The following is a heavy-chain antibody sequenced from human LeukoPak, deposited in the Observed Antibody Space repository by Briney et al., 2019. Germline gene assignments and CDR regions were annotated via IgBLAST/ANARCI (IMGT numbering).Heavy chain of an antibody. CDR2: ISSNGGST. D-gene: IGHD5-18*01. CDR3: ARAGGSYGTLAGRTDY. Sequence: GGSLRLSCAASGFTFSSYAMHWVRQAPGKGLEYVSAISSNGGSTYYANSVKGRFTISRDNSKNTLYLQMGSLRAEDMAVYYCARAGGSYGTLAGRTDYWGQGTLVTVSS. J-gene: IGHJ4*02. V-gene: IGHV3-64*01. CDR1: GFTFSSYA.